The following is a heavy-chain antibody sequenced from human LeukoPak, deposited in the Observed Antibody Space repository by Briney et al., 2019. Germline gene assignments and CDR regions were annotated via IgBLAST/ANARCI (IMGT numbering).Heavy chain of an antibody. Sequence: GGSVRLSCAASGFIFSNYAMAWVRQTPGKGLEWVSAISGSGLRTNYADSARGRSTISRDNSKNTVDLQMDSLRAEDTAIYYCARGWMVKYYFDYWGQGTLVTVSS. D-gene: IGHD6-19*01. J-gene: IGHJ4*02. CDR3: ARGWMVKYYFDY. CDR1: GFIFSNYA. CDR2: ISGSGLRT. V-gene: IGHV3-23*01.